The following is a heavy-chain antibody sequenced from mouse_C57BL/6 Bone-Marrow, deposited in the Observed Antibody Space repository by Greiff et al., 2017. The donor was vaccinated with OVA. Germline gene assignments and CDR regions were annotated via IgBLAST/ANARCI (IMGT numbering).Heavy chain of an antibody. Sequence: EVKLMESGAELVRPGASVKLSCTASGFNIKDDYMHWVKQRPEQGLEWIGWIDPENGDTEYASKFQGKATITADTSSNTAYLQLSSLTSEDTAVYYCTTHWEGYFDVWGTGTTVTVSS. J-gene: IGHJ1*03. CDR1: GFNIKDDY. V-gene: IGHV14-4*01. CDR2: IDPENGDT. D-gene: IGHD4-1*01. CDR3: TTHWEGYFDV.